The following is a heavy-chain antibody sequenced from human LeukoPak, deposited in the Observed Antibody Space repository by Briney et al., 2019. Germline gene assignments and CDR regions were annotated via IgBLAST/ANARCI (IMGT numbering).Heavy chain of an antibody. CDR2: ISGSGGST. CDR1: GFTFSTYV. Sequence: GGSLRLSCAASGFTFSTYVVNWVRQAPGKGLEWVSAISGSGGSTYYADSVKGRFTISRDNSKNTLYLQMNSLRAEDTAVYYCAKLGPTSYYDFWSGYYAVGYFQHWGQGTLVTVSS. CDR3: AKLGPTSYYDFWSGYYAVGYFQH. J-gene: IGHJ1*01. V-gene: IGHV3-23*01. D-gene: IGHD3-3*01.